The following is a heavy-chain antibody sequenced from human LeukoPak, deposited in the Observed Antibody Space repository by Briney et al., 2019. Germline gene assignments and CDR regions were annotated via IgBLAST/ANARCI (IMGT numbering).Heavy chain of an antibody. D-gene: IGHD2-15*01. CDR3: VRDLWGAGGTQY. CDR2: LYYSRNT. V-gene: IGHV4-59*01. J-gene: IGHJ4*02. Sequence: SETLSLTCTVSGGSIGDYDRSWIRQPPGKGLEWIGYLYYSRNTNYSPSLKSRVTISADTSKTQVYLKLRSVTAADTAVYYCVRDLWGAGGTQYWGTRILVTVSS. CDR1: GGSIGDYD.